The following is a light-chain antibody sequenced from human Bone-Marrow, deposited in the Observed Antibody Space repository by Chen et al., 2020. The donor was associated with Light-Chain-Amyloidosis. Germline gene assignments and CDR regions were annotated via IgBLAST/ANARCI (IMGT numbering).Light chain of an antibody. CDR2: DDS. CDR3: QVWDRSSDRPV. V-gene: IGLV3-21*02. CDR1: NIGSTS. Sequence: SYLLTQPSSVSVAPGQTSTVSCGGNNIGSTSAHWYQQTPGQAPLLVVYDDSDRPSGIPERLAGSNSGNTATLTISRVEAGDEADYYCQVWDRSSDRPVVGGGTKLTGL. J-gene: IGLJ3*02.